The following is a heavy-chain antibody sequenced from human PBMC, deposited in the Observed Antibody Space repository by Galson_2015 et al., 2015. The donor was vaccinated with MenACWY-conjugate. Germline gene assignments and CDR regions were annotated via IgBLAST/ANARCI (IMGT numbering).Heavy chain of an antibody. J-gene: IGHJ4*02. CDR1: GFTFSKYS. D-gene: IGHD6-19*01. Sequence: SLRLSCAASGFTFSKYSMNWVRQAPGKGLEWISYISNTSGFRYYADSVKGRFTISRDDAKNSLYLQMNSLRAEDTAVYYCARDRGGPVAGERGPANYWGQGALVTVSS. V-gene: IGHV3-21*05. CDR2: ISNTSGFR. CDR3: ARDRGGPVAGERGPANY.